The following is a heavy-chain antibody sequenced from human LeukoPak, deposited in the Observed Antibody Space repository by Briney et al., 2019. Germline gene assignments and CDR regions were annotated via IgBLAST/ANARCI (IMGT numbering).Heavy chain of an antibody. J-gene: IGHJ4*02. Sequence: PSETLSLTCAVFGGSFSGYYWSWIRQPPGKGLEWIGEINHSGSTNYNPSLKSRVTISVDTSKNQFSLKLSSVTAADTAVYYCARHRKYCSGGSCWPLFDYWGQGTLVTVSS. D-gene: IGHD2-15*01. CDR2: INHSGST. CDR3: ARHRKYCSGGSCWPLFDY. V-gene: IGHV4-34*01. CDR1: GGSFSGYY.